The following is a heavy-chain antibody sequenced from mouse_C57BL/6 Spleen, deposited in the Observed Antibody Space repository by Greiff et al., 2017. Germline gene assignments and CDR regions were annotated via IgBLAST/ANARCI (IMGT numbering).Heavy chain of an antibody. Sequence: QVQLKQPGAELVMPGASVKLSCKASGYTFTSYWMHWVKPRPGQGLEWIGEIDPSDSYTNYNQKFKGKSTLTVDKSSSTAYMQLSSLSSEDSAVYYCARAYYDYAMDYWGQGTSVTVSS. D-gene: IGHD2-4*01. CDR1: GYTFTSYW. CDR3: ARAYYDYAMDY. CDR2: IDPSDSYT. J-gene: IGHJ4*01. V-gene: IGHV1-69*01.